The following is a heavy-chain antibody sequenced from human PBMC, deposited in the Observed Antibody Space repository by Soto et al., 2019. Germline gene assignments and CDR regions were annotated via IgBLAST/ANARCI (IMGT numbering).Heavy chain of an antibody. J-gene: IGHJ4*02. CDR3: ARALYYYDNSGLAY. Sequence: QVRLEQSGPEVKKTGASVKVSCKASGYTFTSYGISWVRQAPGQGLEWMGWINIYSGDANYAQSFQDRVTMTRDTYTNTVYMEMRTLRSDDTAVYYCARALYYYDNSGLAYWGQGTLVTVSS. CDR2: INIYSGDA. CDR1: GYTFTSYG. D-gene: IGHD3-22*01. V-gene: IGHV1-18*01.